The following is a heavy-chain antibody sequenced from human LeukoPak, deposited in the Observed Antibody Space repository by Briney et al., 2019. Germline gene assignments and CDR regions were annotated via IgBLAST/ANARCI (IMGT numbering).Heavy chain of an antibody. CDR1: GGSFSGYY. CDR3: ARGRITMIVAY. V-gene: IGHV4-34*01. J-gene: IGHJ4*02. CDR2: INHSGST. Sequence: SETLSLACAVYGGSFSGYYWSWIRQPPGKGLEWIGEINHSGSTNYNPSLKSRVTISVDTSKNQFSLRLSSVTAADTAVYYCARGRITMIVAYWGQGTLVTVSS. D-gene: IGHD3-22*01.